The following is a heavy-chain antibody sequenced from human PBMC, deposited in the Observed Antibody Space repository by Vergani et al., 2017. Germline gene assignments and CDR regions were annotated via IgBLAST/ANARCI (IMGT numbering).Heavy chain of an antibody. Sequence: QVQLVQSGAEVKKPGSSVKVSCKASGGTFSSYAISWVRQAPGQGLEWVGGIIPIFGTANYAQKFQGGVTITADESTSTAYMELSSLRSEDTAVYYCAXNPEMAGDWDAFDIWGQGTMVTVSS. CDR2: IIPIFGTA. V-gene: IGHV1-69*01. J-gene: IGHJ3*02. CDR1: GGTFSSYA. D-gene: IGHD5-24*01. CDR3: AXNPEMAGDWDAFDI.